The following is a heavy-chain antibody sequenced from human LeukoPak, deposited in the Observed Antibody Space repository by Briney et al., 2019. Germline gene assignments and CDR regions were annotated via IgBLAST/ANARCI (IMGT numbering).Heavy chain of an antibody. Sequence: SVTLSLTCSVSGGSISSSSDFGGWVCRPPGKGLERFGSIYYSASTYYNPSLKSRVTISVNTSKNQFTLKLSAVTAADTAVYYCARYEFNKYFDYWGQGTLVTVSS. CDR1: GGSISSSSDF. CDR3: ARYEFNKYFDY. J-gene: IGHJ4*02. CDR2: IYYSAST. D-gene: IGHD3-3*01. V-gene: IGHV4-39*06.